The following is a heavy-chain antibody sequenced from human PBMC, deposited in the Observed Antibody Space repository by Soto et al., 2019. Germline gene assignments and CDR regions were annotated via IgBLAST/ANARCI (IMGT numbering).Heavy chain of an antibody. CDR2: IIPILAIA. CDR1: GGTFSSYT. J-gene: IGHJ5*02. Sequence: QVQLVQSGAEVKKPGSSVKVSCKASGGTFSSYTISWVRQAPGPGLEWMGRIIPILAIANYAQKFQGRVTITADKSTSTAYMELSSLRSEDTAVYYCARATVTGENWFDPWGQGTLVTVSA. V-gene: IGHV1-69*02. CDR3: ARATVTGENWFDP. D-gene: IGHD4-17*01.